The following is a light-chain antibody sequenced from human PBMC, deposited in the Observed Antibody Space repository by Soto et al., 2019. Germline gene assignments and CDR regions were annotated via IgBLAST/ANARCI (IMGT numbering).Light chain of an antibody. Sequence: QSVLTQSPSGSAAPGQKGTISCSGGSSNIGKNYVSWYQHLPGTAPKLLIYEDHKRPSGIPDRFSGSKSATSATLGITGLQTGDEADYYCGTWDSSLNAGVFGGGTKLTVL. J-gene: IGLJ3*02. CDR1: SSNIGKNY. CDR3: GTWDSSLNAGV. CDR2: EDH. V-gene: IGLV1-51*02.